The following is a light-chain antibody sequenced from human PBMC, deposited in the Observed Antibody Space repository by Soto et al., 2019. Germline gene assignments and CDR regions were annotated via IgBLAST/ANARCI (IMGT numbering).Light chain of an antibody. CDR3: QQSHTFPIT. CDR1: RVISSW. Sequence: DIQMTQSPSSVSASVGDSVTITCRASRVISSWLAWYQQKPGKAPNLLIYAASNLQSGVPSRFSASGSGTDFTLTINYLQPEDFAPYYCQQSHTFPITFGQGTRLEIK. CDR2: AAS. J-gene: IGKJ5*01. V-gene: IGKV1-12*01.